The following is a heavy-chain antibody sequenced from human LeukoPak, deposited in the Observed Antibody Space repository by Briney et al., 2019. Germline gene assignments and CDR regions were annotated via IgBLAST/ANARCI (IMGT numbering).Heavy chain of an antibody. J-gene: IGHJ4*02. Sequence: AESLRLSCAASGFTFSNYWMHWVRNTPRKGLVWVANIETDGTTIHYEDSVKGRFTISRDNAENTVYLQMNSLRPEDTGVYHCAREYKGGLDYWGQGTLVTVPS. D-gene: IGHD1-14*01. CDR1: GFTFSNYW. V-gene: IGHV3-74*01. CDR2: IETDGTTI. CDR3: AREYKGGLDY.